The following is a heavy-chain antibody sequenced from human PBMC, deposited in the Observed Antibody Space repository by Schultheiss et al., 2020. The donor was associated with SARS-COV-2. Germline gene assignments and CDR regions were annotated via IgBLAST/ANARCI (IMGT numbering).Heavy chain of an antibody. J-gene: IGHJ6*02. CDR2: ISYDGSNK. D-gene: IGHD1-26*01. V-gene: IGHV3-30*03. CDR3: ARDYDDSGSFHYYYYYGMDV. Sequence: GESLKISCAASGFTFSSYGMHWVRQAPGKGLEWVAVISYDGSNKYYADSVKGRFTISRDNAKNSLYLQMNSLRAEDTAVYYCARDYDDSGSFHYYYYYGMDVWGQGTTVTVSS. CDR1: GFTFSSYG.